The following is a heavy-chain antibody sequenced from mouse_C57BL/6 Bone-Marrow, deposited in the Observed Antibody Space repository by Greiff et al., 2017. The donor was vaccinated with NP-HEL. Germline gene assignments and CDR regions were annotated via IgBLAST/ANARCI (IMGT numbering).Heavy chain of an antibody. CDR3: ARRYSKDYYAMDY. J-gene: IGHJ4*01. CDR2: ISRGSSTI. CDR1: GFTFSDYG. D-gene: IGHD2-5*01. V-gene: IGHV5-17*01. Sequence: EVKLVESGGGLVKPGGSLKLSCAASGFTFSDYGMHWVRQAPEKGLEWVAYISRGSSTIYYADTVKGRFTISRDNAKNTLFLQMTSLRSEDTAMYYCARRYSKDYYAMDYWGQGTSVTVSS.